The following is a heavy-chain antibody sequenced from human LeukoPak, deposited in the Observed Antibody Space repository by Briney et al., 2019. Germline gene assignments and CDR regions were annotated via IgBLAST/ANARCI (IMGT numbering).Heavy chain of an antibody. CDR2: IKRTNDGGTT. V-gene: IGHV3-15*01. J-gene: IGHJ5*02. CDR1: GFTFSNAW. CDR3: TAITHIVVVTAS. D-gene: IGHD2-21*02. Sequence: PGGSLRLSCAASGFTFSNAWMSWVRQAPGNGREWVGRIKRTNDGGTTDYAANLKGRFTISRDDSKNTLYLQTNSLKTEDTAVYYCTAITHIVVVTASWGQGTLVTVSS.